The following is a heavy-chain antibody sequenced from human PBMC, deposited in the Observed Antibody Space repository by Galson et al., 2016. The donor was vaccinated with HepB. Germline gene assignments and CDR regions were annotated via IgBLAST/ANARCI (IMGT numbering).Heavy chain of an antibody. CDR3: ARGPYGDYVIDY. V-gene: IGHV3-74*01. J-gene: IGHJ4*02. D-gene: IGHD4-17*01. Sequence: SLRLSCAASGFTFSSYWMHWVRQAPGKGLVWVSRMNSDGSNTDCADSVKGRFTISRDNTKNTQYLQMNSLRGEDTAVYYCARGPYGDYVIDYWGQGTLVTVPS. CDR2: MNSDGSNT. CDR1: GFTFSSYW.